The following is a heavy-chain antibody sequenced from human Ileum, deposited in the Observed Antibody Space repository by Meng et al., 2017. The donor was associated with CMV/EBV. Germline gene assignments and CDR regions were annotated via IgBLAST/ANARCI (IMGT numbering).Heavy chain of an antibody. CDR1: GYTFTNNN. V-gene: IGHV7-4-1*02. Sequence: CKTSGYTFTNNNISWVRQAPGQGPEWMGWIDTNTGNPTYAQGFTGRFVFSLDTSVNTAYLQISSLKAEDTAVYYCARDGLSGRYFDYWGQGTLVTVSS. CDR3: ARDGLSGRYFDY. D-gene: IGHD1-26*01. J-gene: IGHJ4*02. CDR2: IDTNTGNP.